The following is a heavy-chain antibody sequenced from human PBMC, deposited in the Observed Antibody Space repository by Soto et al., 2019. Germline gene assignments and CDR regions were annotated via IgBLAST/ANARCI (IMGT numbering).Heavy chain of an antibody. CDR1: GGSISSGDYY. CDR2: IYYSGST. CDR3: ARSDGRY. Sequence: SETLSLTCTVSGGSISSGDYYWSWIRQPPGKGLEWIGSIYYSGSTYYNPSLKSRVTISVDTSKNQFSLKLNSVTAADTAVYYCARSDGRYWGQGTLVAVSS. V-gene: IGHV4-30-4*01. J-gene: IGHJ4*02.